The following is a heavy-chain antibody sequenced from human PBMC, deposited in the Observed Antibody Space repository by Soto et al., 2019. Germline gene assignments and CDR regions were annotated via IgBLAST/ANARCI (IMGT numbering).Heavy chain of an antibody. V-gene: IGHV4-61*01. J-gene: IGHJ6*02. CDR2: IYYSGST. CDR3: ARVSRITIFGVVIIKGGMDV. Sequence: KPSETLSLTCTVSGGSVSSGSYYWSWIRQPPGKGLEWIGYIYYSGSTNYNPSLKSRVTISVDTSKNQFSLKLSSVTAADTAVYYCARVSRITIFGVVIIKGGMDVWGQGTTVTVSS. CDR1: GGSVSSGSYY. D-gene: IGHD3-3*01.